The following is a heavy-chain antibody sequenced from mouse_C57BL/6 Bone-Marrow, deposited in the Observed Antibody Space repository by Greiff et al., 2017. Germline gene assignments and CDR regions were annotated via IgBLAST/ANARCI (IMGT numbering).Heavy chain of an antibody. CDR1: GYTFTDHT. CDR2: IYPRDGST. V-gene: IGHV1-78*01. D-gene: IGHD6-2*01. CDR3: ARGPFLYYYAMDY. Sequence: VKLMESDAELVKPGASVKISCKVSGYTFTDHTIHWMKQRPEQGLEWIGYIYPRDGSTKYNEKFKGKATLTADKSSSTAYMQLNSLTSEDSAVYFCARGPFLYYYAMDYWGQGTSVTVSS. J-gene: IGHJ4*01.